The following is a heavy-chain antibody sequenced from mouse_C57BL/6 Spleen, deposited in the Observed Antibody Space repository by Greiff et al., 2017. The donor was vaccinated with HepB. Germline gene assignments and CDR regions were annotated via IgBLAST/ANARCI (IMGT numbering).Heavy chain of an antibody. CDR1: GYTFTSYW. V-gene: IGHV1-53*01. D-gene: IGHD3-2*02. CDR2: INPSNGGT. J-gene: IGHJ3*01. CDR3: ARDSSGYSWFAY. Sequence: QVQLQQPGTELVKPGASVKLSCKASGYTFTSYWMHWVKQRPGQGLEWIGNINPSNGGTNYNEKFKSKATLTVDKSSSTAYMPLSSLTSEDSAVYYCARDSSGYSWFAYWGQGTLVTVSA.